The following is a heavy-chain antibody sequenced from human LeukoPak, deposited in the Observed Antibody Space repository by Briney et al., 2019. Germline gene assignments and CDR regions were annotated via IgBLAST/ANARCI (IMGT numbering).Heavy chain of an antibody. CDR1: GYTFTDYY. D-gene: IGHD3-3*01. Sequence: GASVKVSCKTSGYTFTDYYMHWVRQAPGQGLEWMGRINPNSGDTNYAQKFLGRVTMTRDTSISTAYMELSSLTSDDTALYYCASISEVWSGYYTVHHDYWGQGTLVTVSS. V-gene: IGHV1-2*02. J-gene: IGHJ4*02. CDR2: INPNSGDT. CDR3: ASISEVWSGYYTVHHDY.